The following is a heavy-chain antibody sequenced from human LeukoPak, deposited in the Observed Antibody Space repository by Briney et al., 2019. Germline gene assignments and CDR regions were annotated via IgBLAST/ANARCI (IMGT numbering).Heavy chain of an antibody. D-gene: IGHD5-18*01. Sequence: SGKVSCKASGGTFSSYAISWVGQARGQGLEWIGGIIPIFGTANYAQKFQGRVTITADESTSTAYMELSSLRSEDTAVYYCARVDTAMVLWYWGQGTLVTVSS. CDR1: GGTFSSYA. V-gene: IGHV1-69*13. CDR3: ARVDTAMVLWY. CDR2: IIPIFGTA. J-gene: IGHJ4*02.